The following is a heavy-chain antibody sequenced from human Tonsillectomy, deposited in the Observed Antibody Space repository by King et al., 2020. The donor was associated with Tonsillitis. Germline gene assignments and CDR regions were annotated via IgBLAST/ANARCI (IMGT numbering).Heavy chain of an antibody. CDR1: GYTFTNNG. CDR3: ARDRGQRETIVVLARPSFDY. V-gene: IGHV1-18*04. D-gene: IGHD2-15*01. Sequence: QLVQSGAEVKKPGASVKVSCKTSGYTFTNNGISWVRQAPGQGLEWMGWISAYNGDTNYAQKFQGRVTMTTDTSTSTAYMELRSLRSDDTAVYYCARDRGQRETIVVLARPSFDYWGQGTLVTVSS. CDR2: ISAYNGDT. J-gene: IGHJ4*02.